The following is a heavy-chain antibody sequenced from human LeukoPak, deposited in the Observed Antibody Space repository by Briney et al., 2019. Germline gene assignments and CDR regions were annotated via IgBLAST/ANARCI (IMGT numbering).Heavy chain of an antibody. V-gene: IGHV3-23*01. J-gene: IGHJ4*02. CDR1: GFNFTNYA. D-gene: IGHD6-19*01. Sequence: PGGSLRLSCAASGFNFTNYAMSWVRQAPGKGLEWVSGISDSGGSTYYADSVKGRFTISRDNPKNTLYLQMNSLRAEDTAVYYCAKMPVSYSSGWSNFDYWGQGNLVTVSS. CDR3: AKMPVSYSSGWSNFDY. CDR2: ISDSGGST.